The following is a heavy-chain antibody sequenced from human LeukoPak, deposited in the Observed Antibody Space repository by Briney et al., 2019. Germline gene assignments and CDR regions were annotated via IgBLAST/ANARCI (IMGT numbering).Heavy chain of an antibody. CDR1: GFTFSSYS. J-gene: IGHJ4*02. CDR2: ITGKSSYI. CDR3: ARAASGTVY. Sequence: GGSLRLPCAASGFTFSSYSMNWVRQAPGKGLEWVSSITGKSSYIYYADSVKGRFTISRDSAKNSLYLHMNSLRAEDTAVYYCARAASGTVYWGQGTLVTVSS. D-gene: IGHD1-7*01. V-gene: IGHV3-21*01.